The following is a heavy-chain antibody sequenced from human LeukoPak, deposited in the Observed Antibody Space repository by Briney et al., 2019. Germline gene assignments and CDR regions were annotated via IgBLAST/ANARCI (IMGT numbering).Heavy chain of an antibody. D-gene: IGHD3-10*01. CDR1: GGSIGSYY. V-gene: IGHV4-59*01. CDR3: ARGRSGGDWFDP. Sequence: SETATLTCTLSGGSIGSYYWRWIRQPPAKGLEGIGYIHDTGSTKYNPYLKSRVTISVDTSRNHLSLKLTSVTAADTAVYYCARGRSGGDWFDPWGQGTLVTVSS. J-gene: IGHJ5*02. CDR2: IHDTGST.